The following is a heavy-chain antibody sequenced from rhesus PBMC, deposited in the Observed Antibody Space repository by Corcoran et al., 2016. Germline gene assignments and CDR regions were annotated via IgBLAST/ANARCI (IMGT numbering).Heavy chain of an antibody. CDR2: ISGSSGST. V-gene: IGHV4-99*01. CDR1: GYSISSGYY. D-gene: IGHD2-8*01. CDR3: ARRGYCSGGVCYRYYFDY. J-gene: IGHJ4*01. Sequence: QVQLRESGPGLVKPSETLSLTCAVSGYSISSGYYWGWIRQPPGKGREEIGYISGSSGSTYYDPSLKRRVTISKDPSKNQFSLKLSSVTAADTAVYYCARRGYCSGGVCYRYYFDYWGQGVLVTVSS.